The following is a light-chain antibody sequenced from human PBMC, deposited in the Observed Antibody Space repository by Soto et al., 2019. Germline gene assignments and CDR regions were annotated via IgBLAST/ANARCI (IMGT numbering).Light chain of an antibody. Sequence: IQMTQSPSSLSASVGDRVTITCQANKDITNSLNWYQQIPGKAPKILIYGASNLVTGVPSRFSGRLSGTAFTFTISSRQPEDFATYYCQHYHNLPLTFGGGTKVEIK. V-gene: IGKV1-33*01. CDR2: GAS. J-gene: IGKJ4*01. CDR1: KDITNS. CDR3: QHYHNLPLT.